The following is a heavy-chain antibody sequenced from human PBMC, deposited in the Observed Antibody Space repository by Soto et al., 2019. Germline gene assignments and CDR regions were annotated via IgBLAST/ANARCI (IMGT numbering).Heavy chain of an antibody. J-gene: IGHJ4*02. CDR3: ASYGEQWLVFDY. Sequence: SETLSLTCAVYGGSFSGYYWSWIRQPPGKGLEWIGEINHSGSTNYNPSLKSRVTISVDTSKNQFSLKLSSVTAADTAVYYCASYGEQWLVFDYWGQGTLVTVSS. CDR2: INHSGST. D-gene: IGHD6-19*01. V-gene: IGHV4-34*01. CDR1: GGSFSGYY.